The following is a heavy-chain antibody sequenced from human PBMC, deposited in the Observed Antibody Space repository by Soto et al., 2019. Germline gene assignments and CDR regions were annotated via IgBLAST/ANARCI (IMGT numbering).Heavy chain of an antibody. CDR3: ARDAWELPPGGYCDY. J-gene: IGHJ4*02. V-gene: IGHV3-33*01. CDR2: IWYDGSNK. CDR1: GFTFSSYG. Sequence: QVQLVESGGGVVQPGRSLRLSCAASGFTFSSYGMHWVRQAPGKGLEWVAVIWYDGSNKYYADSVKGRFTISRDNSKNTLNLQMNSLRAEDTAVYYCARDAWELPPGGYCDYWGQGTLVTVSS. D-gene: IGHD1-26*01.